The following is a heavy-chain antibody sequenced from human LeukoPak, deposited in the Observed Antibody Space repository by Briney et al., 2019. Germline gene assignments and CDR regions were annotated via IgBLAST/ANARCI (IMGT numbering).Heavy chain of an antibody. J-gene: IGHJ2*01. Sequence: GGSLRLSCAVSGFTFSRYGMNWVRQAPGRGLEWVSFITNDGRAIYYADSVKGRFTISRDDAKNSLYLQMNTLRADDTAIYYCARDMRPLPERYFDRWGRGTLVTVSS. D-gene: IGHD1-14*01. CDR3: ARDMRPLPERYFDR. CDR1: GFTFSRYG. V-gene: IGHV3-48*03. CDR2: ITNDGRAI.